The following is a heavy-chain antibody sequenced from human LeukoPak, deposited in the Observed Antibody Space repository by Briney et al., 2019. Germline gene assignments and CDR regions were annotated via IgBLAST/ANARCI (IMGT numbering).Heavy chain of an antibody. CDR1: GGTFSSYA. Sequence: ASVKVSCKASGGTFSSYAISWVRQAPGQGLEWMGRIIPILGIANYAQKFQGRVTITADKSTSTAYMELSSLRPEDTAVYYCAFVVVGDAFDIWAKGQWSPSLQ. J-gene: IGHJ3*02. V-gene: IGHV1-69*04. CDR2: IIPILGIA. CDR3: AFVVVGDAFDI. D-gene: IGHD3-3*01.